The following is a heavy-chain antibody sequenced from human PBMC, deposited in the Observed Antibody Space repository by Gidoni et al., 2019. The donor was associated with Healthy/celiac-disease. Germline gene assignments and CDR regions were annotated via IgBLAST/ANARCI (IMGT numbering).Heavy chain of an antibody. V-gene: IGHV3-33*01. CDR2: IWYDGSNK. J-gene: IGHJ4*02. CDR3: ARDESGWYY. D-gene: IGHD6-19*01. Sequence: AAGKGLEWVAVIWYDGSNKYYEDSVKGRFTISRDNSKNTLYLQMNSLRAEDTAVYYCARDESGWYYWGQGTLVTVSS.